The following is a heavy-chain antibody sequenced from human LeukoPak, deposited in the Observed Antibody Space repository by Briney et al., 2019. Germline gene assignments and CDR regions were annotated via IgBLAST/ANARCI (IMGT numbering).Heavy chain of an antibody. D-gene: IGHD3-3*01. CDR3: ARALTISVRGVFQH. V-gene: IGHV3-7*01. CDR2: IKQDGSEK. CDR1: GFTFSSYW. J-gene: IGHJ1*01. Sequence: GGSLRLSCAASGFTFSSYWMSWVRQAPGKGLEWVANIKQDGSEKYYVGSVKGRFTISRDNAKNSLYLQMNSLRAEDTAVYYCARALTISVRGVFQHWGQGTLVTVSS.